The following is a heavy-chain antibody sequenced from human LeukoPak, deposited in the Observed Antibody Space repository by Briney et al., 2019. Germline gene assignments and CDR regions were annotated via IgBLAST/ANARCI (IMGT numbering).Heavy chain of an antibody. CDR2: INPNSGGT. CDR3: ARALSTYYYDSSGSDY. J-gene: IGHJ4*02. CDR1: GYTFTGYY. D-gene: IGHD3-22*01. Sequence: ASVKVSCKASGYTFTGYYMHWVRQAPGQGLEWMGRINPNSGGTNYAQKFQGRVTMTRDTSISTAYMELSRLRSDDTAVYYCARALSTYYYDSSGSDYWSQGTLVTVSS. V-gene: IGHV1-2*06.